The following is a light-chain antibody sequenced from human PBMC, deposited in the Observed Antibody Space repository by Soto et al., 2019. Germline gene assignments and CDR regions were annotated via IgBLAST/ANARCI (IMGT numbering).Light chain of an antibody. CDR2: DNN. J-gene: IGLJ2*01. Sequence: QSVLTQPPSVSAAPGQKVTISCSGSSSNIGNNYVSWYQQFPGTAPKLLIYDNNKRPSGIPDRFSGYKSGTSATLGITGLQTGDEADYYCGAWDSSLSAGVFGGGTKLTVL. V-gene: IGLV1-51*01. CDR1: SSNIGNNY. CDR3: GAWDSSLSAGV.